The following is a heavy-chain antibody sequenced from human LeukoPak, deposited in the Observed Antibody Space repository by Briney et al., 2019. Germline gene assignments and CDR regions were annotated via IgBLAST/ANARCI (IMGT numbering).Heavy chain of an antibody. V-gene: IGHV4-59*02. Sequence: PSETLSLTCLVSGGSVRGYYWSWVRQPPGKGLEWIGYIYYSGGTIYNPYLKSRVTISIDMSMNQFSLKLTSVTAADTAVYYCAREHDGSGLWGQGTLVTVSS. CDR1: GGSVRGYY. D-gene: IGHD3-22*01. CDR2: IYYSGGT. CDR3: AREHDGSGL. J-gene: IGHJ4*02.